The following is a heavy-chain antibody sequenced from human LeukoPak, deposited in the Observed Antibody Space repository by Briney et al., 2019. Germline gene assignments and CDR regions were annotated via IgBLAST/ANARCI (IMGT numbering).Heavy chain of an antibody. Sequence: SETLSLTCTVSGGSISSGSYYWSRIRQPAGKGLEWIGRIYTSGSTNYNPSLKSRVTISVDTSKNQFSLKLSSVTAADTAVYYCARDLSYYDSSGFNDYWGQGTLVTVSS. CDR2: IYTSGST. J-gene: IGHJ4*02. CDR3: ARDLSYYDSSGFNDY. CDR1: GGSISSGSYY. V-gene: IGHV4-61*02. D-gene: IGHD3-22*01.